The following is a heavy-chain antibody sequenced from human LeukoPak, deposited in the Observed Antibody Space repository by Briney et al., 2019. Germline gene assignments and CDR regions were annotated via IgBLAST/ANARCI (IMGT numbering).Heavy chain of an antibody. J-gene: IGHJ3*02. Sequence: GGSLRLSCAASGFTVSSNYMSWVRQAPGKGLEWVSVIYSGGSTYYADSVKGRFTISRDNSKNTLYLQMNSLRAEDTAVYHCARVRPPIDGYDAFDIWGQGTMVTVSS. CDR2: IYSGGST. CDR1: GFTVSSNY. D-gene: IGHD5-24*01. V-gene: IGHV3-53*01. CDR3: ARVRPPIDGYDAFDI.